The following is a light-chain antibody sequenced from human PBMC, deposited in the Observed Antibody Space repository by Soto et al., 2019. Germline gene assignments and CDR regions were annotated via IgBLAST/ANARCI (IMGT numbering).Light chain of an antibody. V-gene: IGKV1-33*01. CDR2: DGS. J-gene: IGKJ4*01. CDR1: QDINHY. Sequence: DIQMTQSPSSLSASVGDRVTITCQASQDINHYLNWYQQRPGKAPKSLIYDGSNLETGVPSRFSGSGAGTVCSLTIDNLQPEDVATYYCQQYDNFPVSFGGGTKTGDQT. CDR3: QQYDNFPVS.